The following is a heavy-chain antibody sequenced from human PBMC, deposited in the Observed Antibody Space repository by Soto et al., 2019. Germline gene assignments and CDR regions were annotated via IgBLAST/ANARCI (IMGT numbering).Heavy chain of an antibody. Sequence: QVQLQESGPGLVKPSQTLSLTCTVSGGSISSGDYYWSWIRQPPGKGLEWIGYIYYSGSTYYNPSLKSRVTISVDTSKNQFSLKLSSVTAADTAVYYCARDQLGGLTTEPSYYYYGMDVWGQGTTVTVSS. CDR2: IYYSGST. CDR3: ARDQLGGLTTEPSYYYYGMDV. D-gene: IGHD4-17*01. CDR1: GGSISSGDYY. J-gene: IGHJ6*02. V-gene: IGHV4-30-4*01.